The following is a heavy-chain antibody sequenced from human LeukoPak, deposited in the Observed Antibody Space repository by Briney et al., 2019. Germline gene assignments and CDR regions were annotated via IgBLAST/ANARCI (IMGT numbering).Heavy chain of an antibody. J-gene: IGHJ5*02. CDR3: ARQPRVENWFDP. V-gene: IGHV4-59*01. CDR1: GDSISSYY. CDR2: INYSGST. D-gene: IGHD2-15*01. Sequence: PSETLSLTCTVSGDSISSYYRSWIRQPPWKGLEWIGYINYSGSTNYNPSLKSRVTISVDTSKNQFSLRLSSVTAADTAAYYCARQPRVENWFDPWGQGTLVTVSS.